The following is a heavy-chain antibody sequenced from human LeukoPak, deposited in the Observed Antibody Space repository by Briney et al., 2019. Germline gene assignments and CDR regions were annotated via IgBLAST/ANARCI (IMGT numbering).Heavy chain of an antibody. D-gene: IGHD3-22*01. CDR2: INAGNGNT. V-gene: IGHV1-3*01. J-gene: IGHJ4*02. Sequence: ASVKVSCKASGYTFTGYYIHWVRQAPGQRLEWMGWINAGNGNTKYSQKFQGRVTITRDTSASTAYMELSSLRSEDTAVYYCASDYYDSSGYYAFDYWGQGTLVTVSS. CDR1: GYTFTGYY. CDR3: ASDYYDSSGYYAFDY.